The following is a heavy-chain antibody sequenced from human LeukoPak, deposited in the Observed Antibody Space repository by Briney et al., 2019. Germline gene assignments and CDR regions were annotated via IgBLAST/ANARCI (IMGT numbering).Heavy chain of an antibody. D-gene: IGHD6-13*01. J-gene: IGHJ6*03. CDR3: ARGGRYMSASWYRSVYYYMDV. CDR1: GGSISSYY. V-gene: IGHV4-59*12. Sequence: PSETLSLTCTVSGGSISSYYWSWIRQPPGKGLEWIGYIYYSGSTNYNPSLKSRVTISVDTSKNQFSLKLSSVTAADTAVYCCARGGRYMSASWYRSVYYYMDVWGKGTTVTVSS. CDR2: IYYSGST.